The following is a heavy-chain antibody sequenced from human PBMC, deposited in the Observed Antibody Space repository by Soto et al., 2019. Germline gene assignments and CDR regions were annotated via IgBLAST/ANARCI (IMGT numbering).Heavy chain of an antibody. J-gene: IGHJ3*02. V-gene: IGHV4-59*01. CDR1: GGSISSYY. Sequence: QVQLQESGPGLVKPSETLSLTCTVSGGSISSYYWSWIRQPPGKGLEWIGYIYYSGGTNYNPSLKSRVTISVDTSKNQFSLKLSSVTAADTAVYYCARGNYAFDIWGQGTMVTVSS. D-gene: IGHD1-7*01. CDR3: ARGNYAFDI. CDR2: IYYSGGT.